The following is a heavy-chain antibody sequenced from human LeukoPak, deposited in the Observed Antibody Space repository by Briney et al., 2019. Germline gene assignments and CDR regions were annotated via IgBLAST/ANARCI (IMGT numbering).Heavy chain of an antibody. J-gene: IGHJ4*02. CDR3: ARYYYDNYFDY. D-gene: IGHD3-22*01. CDR1: GGTFSSCA. V-gene: IGHV1-69*05. CDR2: IIPIFGTA. Sequence: SVKISCKASGGTFSSCAISWVRQAPGQGLEWMGGIIPIFGTANYAQKFQGRVTITTDESTSTAYMELSSLRSEDTAVYYCARYYYDNYFDYWGQGTLVTVSS.